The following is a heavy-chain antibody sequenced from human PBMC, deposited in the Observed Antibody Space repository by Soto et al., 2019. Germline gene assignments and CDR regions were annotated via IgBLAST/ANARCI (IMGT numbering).Heavy chain of an antibody. Sequence: VGSLRLSCAASGFTFSSYAMSWVRQAPGKGLEWVSAISGSGGSTYYADSVKGRFTISRDNSKNTLYLQMNSLRAEDTAVYYCAGTVVTSRGFDPWGQGTLVTVSS. D-gene: IGHD2-15*01. V-gene: IGHV3-23*01. CDR1: GFTFSSYA. CDR3: AGTVVTSRGFDP. J-gene: IGHJ5*02. CDR2: ISGSGGST.